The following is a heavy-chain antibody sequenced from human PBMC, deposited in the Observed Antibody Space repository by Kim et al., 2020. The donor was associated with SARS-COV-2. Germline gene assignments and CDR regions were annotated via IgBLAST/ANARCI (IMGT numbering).Heavy chain of an antibody. J-gene: IGHJ6*02. CDR1: GFTFSSYA. CDR2: ISYDGSNK. V-gene: IGHV3-30*04. CDR3: ARVSGGMVRGVIIAYYYGMDV. D-gene: IGHD3-10*01. Sequence: GGSLRLSCAASGFTFSSYAMHWVRQAPGKGLEWVAVISYDGSNKYYADSVKGRFTISRDNSKNTLYLQMNSLRAEDTAVYYCARVSGGMVRGVIIAYYYGMDVWGQGTTVTVSS.